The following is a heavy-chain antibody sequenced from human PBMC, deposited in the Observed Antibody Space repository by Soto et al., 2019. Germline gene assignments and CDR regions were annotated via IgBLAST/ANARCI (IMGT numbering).Heavy chain of an antibody. CDR1: GGSFSGYY. Sequence: SETLSLTCAVYGGSFSGYYWSWIRQPPGKGLEWIGEINHSGSTNYNPSLKSRVTISVDTSKNQFSLKLSSVTAADTAVYYCARAVGLTGDYYYGMDVWGQGTTVTVSS. V-gene: IGHV4-34*01. J-gene: IGHJ6*02. CDR3: ARAVGLTGDYYYGMDV. CDR2: INHSGST. D-gene: IGHD7-27*01.